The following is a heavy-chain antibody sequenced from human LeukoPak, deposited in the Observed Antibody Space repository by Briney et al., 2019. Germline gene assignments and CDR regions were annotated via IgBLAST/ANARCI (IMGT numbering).Heavy chain of an antibody. V-gene: IGHV1-18*01. CDR3: ARDKVTMIVVVTNQGDFDY. J-gene: IGHJ4*02. CDR2: ISAYNGNT. D-gene: IGHD3-22*01. Sequence: GASVKVSCKASGYTFTSYGISWVRQAPGQGLEWMGWISAYNGNTNYAQKLQGRVTMTTDTSTSTAHLELRSLRSDDTAVYYCARDKVTMIVVVTNQGDFDYWGQGTLVTVSS. CDR1: GYTFTSYG.